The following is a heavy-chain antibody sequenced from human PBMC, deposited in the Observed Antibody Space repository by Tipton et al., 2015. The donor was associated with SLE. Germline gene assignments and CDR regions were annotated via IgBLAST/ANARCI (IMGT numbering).Heavy chain of an antibody. CDR2: ITPAGDKT. Sequence: SLRLSCETSGFSFSDNIMSWVRLAPGRGLEWVSAITPAGDKTFYADSVKGRFTISRDNSKKTQYLQMNSLRVEDTALYYCARYQQLGFWGQGTLVTVSS. J-gene: IGHJ4*02. V-gene: IGHV3-23*01. D-gene: IGHD1-1*01. CDR1: GFSFSDNI. CDR3: ARYQQLGF.